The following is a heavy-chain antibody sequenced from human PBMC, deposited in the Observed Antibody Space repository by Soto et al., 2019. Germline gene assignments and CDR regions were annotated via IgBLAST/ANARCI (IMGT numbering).Heavy chain of an antibody. Sequence: GAALKISCEGSGYSFSSYWIGGVRDMPGKVLEWMGIISPGDSDTRYSPSLQSQITISADTSISTAYLQWSSLTASDTAMYYCTKHGGNFYDSCGFSQEGLDVWGQGTLVTVSS. V-gene: IGHV5-51*01. CDR3: TKHGGNFYDSCGFSQEGLDV. CDR2: ISPGDSDT. J-gene: IGHJ4*01. D-gene: IGHD3-22*01. CDR1: GYSFSSYW.